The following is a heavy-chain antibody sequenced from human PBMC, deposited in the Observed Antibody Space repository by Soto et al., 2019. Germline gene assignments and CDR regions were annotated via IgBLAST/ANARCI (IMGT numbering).Heavy chain of an antibody. V-gene: IGHV3-9*01. J-gene: IGHJ4*02. CDR2: ISWNSGSI. D-gene: IGHD6-6*01. Sequence: GGSLRLSCAASGFTFDDYAMHWVRQAPGKGLEWVSGISWNSGSIGYADSVKGRFTISRDNAKNSLYLQMNSLRAEDTALYYCAKARYSSSAPNFDYWGKGTLVTVSS. CDR3: AKARYSSSAPNFDY. CDR1: GFTFDDYA.